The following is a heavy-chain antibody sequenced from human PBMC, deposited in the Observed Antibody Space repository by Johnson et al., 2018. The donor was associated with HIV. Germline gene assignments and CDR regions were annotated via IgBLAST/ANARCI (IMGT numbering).Heavy chain of an antibody. CDR2: INHSGDGT. CDR3: ARGGGVVGNAFDI. V-gene: IGHV3-66*02. J-gene: IGHJ3*02. Sequence: VQLVESGGGLVQPGGSLRLSCAASGFTFSNAWMSWVRQAPGKGLEWVSAINHSGDGTYSADSVKGRFTVSRDNSKNMLYLQMGSLRAEDMAVYYCARGGGVVGNAFDIWGQGTMVTVSS. D-gene: IGHD1-26*01. CDR1: GFTFSNAW.